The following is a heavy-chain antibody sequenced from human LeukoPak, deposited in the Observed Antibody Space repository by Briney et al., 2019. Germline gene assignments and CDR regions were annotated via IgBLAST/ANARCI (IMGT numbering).Heavy chain of an antibody. CDR1: GFTFSSYA. V-gene: IGHV3-30*09. J-gene: IGHJ4*02. D-gene: IGHD3-16*01. CDR3: ARDMPFGGY. Sequence: GGSLRLSCAASGFTFSSYAMHWVRQAPGKGLEWVAIISYDGSNKYYTDSVKGRFAISRDNSKNTLYLQMNSLVGEDTAVFYCARDMPFGGYWGQGTLVTVSS. CDR2: ISYDGSNK.